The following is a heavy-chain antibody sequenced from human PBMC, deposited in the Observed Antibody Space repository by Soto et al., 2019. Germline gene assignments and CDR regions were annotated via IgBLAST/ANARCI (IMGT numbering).Heavy chain of an antibody. Sequence: SQTLSLTCAISGDSVSSNSAAWNWIRQSPSRGLEWLGRTYYRSKWYNDYAVSVKSRITINPDTSKNQFSLQLNSVTPEDTAVYYCWGYSSSSISPLVDYWGQGTLVTVSS. D-gene: IGHD6-6*01. CDR1: GDSVSSNSAA. CDR2: TYYRSKWYN. V-gene: IGHV6-1*01. CDR3: WGYSSSSISPLVDY. J-gene: IGHJ4*02.